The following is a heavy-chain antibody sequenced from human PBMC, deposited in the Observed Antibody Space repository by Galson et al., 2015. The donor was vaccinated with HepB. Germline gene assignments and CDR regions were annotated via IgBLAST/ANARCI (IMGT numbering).Heavy chain of an antibody. V-gene: IGHV6-1*01. CDR2: TYYRSKWYS. D-gene: IGHD6-25*01. J-gene: IGHJ4*02. CDR3: IRDLRQTLDC. Sequence: CAISGDSVSSNSGTWNWIRQSPSRGLEWLGRTYYRSKWYSDYAVSVNSRITINPDTSKNQISLQLNSVSPEDTAVYYCIRDLRQTLDCWGQGTLVTVSS. CDR1: GDSVSSNSGT.